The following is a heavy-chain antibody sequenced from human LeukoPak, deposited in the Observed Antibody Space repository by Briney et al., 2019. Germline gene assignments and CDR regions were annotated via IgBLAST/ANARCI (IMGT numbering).Heavy chain of an antibody. J-gene: IGHJ4*02. V-gene: IGHV4-34*01. D-gene: IGHD4-23*01. CDR3: ARGRLRWYYFDY. Sequence: PSETLSLTCAVYGGSFSGYYWSWIRQPPGKGLEWIEEINHSGSTNYNPSLKSRVTISVDTSKNQFSLKLSSVTAADTAVYYCARGRLRWYYFDYWGQGTLVTVSS. CDR1: GGSFSGYY. CDR2: INHSGST.